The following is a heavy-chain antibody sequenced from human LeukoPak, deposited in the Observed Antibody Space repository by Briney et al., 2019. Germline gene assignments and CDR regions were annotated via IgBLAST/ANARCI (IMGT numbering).Heavy chain of an antibody. J-gene: IGHJ3*02. CDR1: GFTFSSYS. CDR2: ISSSSSYI. D-gene: IGHD6-13*01. CDR3: ARDRPLAAAGAFDI. Sequence: GSLRPSCAASGFTFSSYSMNWVRQAPGKGLEWVSSISSSSSYIYYADSVKGRFTISRDNAKNSLYLQMNSLRAEDTAVYYCARDRPLAAAGAFDIWGQGTMVTVSS. V-gene: IGHV3-21*01.